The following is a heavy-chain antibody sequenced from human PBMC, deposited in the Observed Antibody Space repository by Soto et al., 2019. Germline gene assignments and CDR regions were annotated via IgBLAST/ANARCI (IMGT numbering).Heavy chain of an antibody. CDR3: AGGRIQLWLDY. D-gene: IGHD5-18*01. J-gene: IGHJ4*02. CDR1: GFTFSSYA. Sequence: QVQLVESWGGVVQPGRSLRLSCAASGFTFSSYAMHWVRQAPGKGLEWVAVISYDGSNKYYADSVKGRFTISRDNSKNTLYLQMNSLRAEDTAVYYCAGGRIQLWLDYWGQGTLVTVSS. V-gene: IGHV3-30-3*01. CDR2: ISYDGSNK.